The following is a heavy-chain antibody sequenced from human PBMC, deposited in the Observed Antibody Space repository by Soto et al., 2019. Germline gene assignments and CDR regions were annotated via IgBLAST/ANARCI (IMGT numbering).Heavy chain of an antibody. Sequence: PGGSLRLSCAASGFTFSTYAMTWVRQAPGKGLEWVSYIGIGSSTKYYADSVKGRFTISRDNAKNSLYLQMNSLRAEDTAVYYCARDQLYYNDISGRPLNDFDVWRDGTMVTVS. CDR2: IGIGSSTK. CDR3: ARDQLYYNDISGRPLNDFDV. D-gene: IGHD3-22*01. CDR1: GFTFSTYA. J-gene: IGHJ3*01. V-gene: IGHV3-48*01.